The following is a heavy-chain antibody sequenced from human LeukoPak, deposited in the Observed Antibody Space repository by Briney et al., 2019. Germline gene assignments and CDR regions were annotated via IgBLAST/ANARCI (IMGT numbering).Heavy chain of an antibody. CDR3: ARSLKMTYSWLDP. Sequence: PSETLSLTCTVSDGSISNYYWNWIRQPAGKGLEWIGRIYTSGTTNYNPSLKTRVTISLDKSKNQFSLKLSSVTAADTAVYYRARSLKMTYSWLDPWGQGAQVTVSS. V-gene: IGHV4-4*07. D-gene: IGHD4-11*01. J-gene: IGHJ5*02. CDR2: IYTSGTT. CDR1: DGSISNYY.